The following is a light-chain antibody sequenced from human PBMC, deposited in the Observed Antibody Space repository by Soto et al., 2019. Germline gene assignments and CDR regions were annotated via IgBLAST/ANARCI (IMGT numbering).Light chain of an antibody. CDR3: QTWGTGIPV. V-gene: IGLV4-69*01. J-gene: IGLJ2*01. CDR2: LNSDGSH. CDR1: SGHSSYA. Sequence: QPVLTQSPSASASLGASVKLTYTLSSGHSSYAIAWHQQQPEKGPRYLMKLNSDGSHSKGDGIPDRFSGSSSGAERYLTISSLQSEDEADYYCQTWGTGIPVFGGGTKVTVL.